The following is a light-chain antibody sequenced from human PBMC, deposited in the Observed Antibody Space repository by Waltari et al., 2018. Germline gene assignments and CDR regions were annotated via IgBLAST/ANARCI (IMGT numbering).Light chain of an antibody. V-gene: IGKV1-5*03. Sequence: DIQMTQSPSTLSASVGDRVTITCRASQSISSWLAWYQQKPGKAPKLLIYKASSLESGVPSRFSCSGSGTDFTLTISSLQPDVIASYYCQQYNSYWTFGQGTKVEIK. J-gene: IGKJ1*01. CDR2: KAS. CDR3: QQYNSYWT. CDR1: QSISSW.